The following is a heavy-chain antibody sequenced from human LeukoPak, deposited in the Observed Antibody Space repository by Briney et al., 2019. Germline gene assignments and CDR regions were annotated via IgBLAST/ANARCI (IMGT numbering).Heavy chain of an antibody. V-gene: IGHV3-7*01. Sequence: GGSLRLSCAVSGFSFNSYWMTWVRQAPGRGLEWVANINPAGSDTYYVDPVKGRFTISRDNAKNLVYLQMNSLRAEDTAVYSCGRFGYVAAVDLWGQGTLVTVSS. CDR1: GFSFNSYW. J-gene: IGHJ4*02. D-gene: IGHD2-15*01. CDR3: GRFGYVAAVDL. CDR2: INPAGSDT.